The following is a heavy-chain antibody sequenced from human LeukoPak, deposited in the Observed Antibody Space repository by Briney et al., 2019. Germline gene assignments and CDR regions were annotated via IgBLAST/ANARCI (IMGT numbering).Heavy chain of an antibody. CDR1: GFTFSSYG. J-gene: IGHJ4*02. D-gene: IGHD3-22*01. Sequence: GGSLRLSCAASGFTFSSYGMHWVRQAPGKGLEWVAVISYDGSNKYYADSVKGRFTISRDNSKNTLYLQMNSLRAEDTAVYYCARDRNYDSSGYYLDWGQGTLVTVSS. CDR2: ISYDGSNK. V-gene: IGHV3-30*03. CDR3: ARDRNYDSSGYYLD.